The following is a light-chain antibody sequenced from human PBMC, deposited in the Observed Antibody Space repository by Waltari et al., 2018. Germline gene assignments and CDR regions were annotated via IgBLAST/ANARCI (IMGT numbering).Light chain of an antibody. CDR3: QQSYSTSLS. V-gene: IGKV2-40*01. J-gene: IGKJ4*01. Sequence: DIVLTQTPLSLPVTPGEPAFISCNSSQRLFYSDDGNTYLDWYLQKPGQSPQLLIYIVSYRASGVPDRFSGSGSDTDFTLTISSLQPEDFATYYCQQSYSTSLSFGGGTKVEIK. CDR1: QRLFYSDDGNTY. CDR2: IVS.